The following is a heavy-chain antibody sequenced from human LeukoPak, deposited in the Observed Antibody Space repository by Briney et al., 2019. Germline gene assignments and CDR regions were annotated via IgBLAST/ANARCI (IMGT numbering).Heavy chain of an antibody. Sequence: GGSLRLSCAASGFTFSSYAKSWVRQAPGKGLEWVSAISGSGGSTYYADSVKDRFTISRDNSKNTLYLQMNSLRAEDTAVYYCAKAPRAAAGTYNGMDVWGQGTTVTVSS. CDR1: GFTFSSYA. J-gene: IGHJ6*02. CDR3: AKAPRAAAGTYNGMDV. D-gene: IGHD6-13*01. V-gene: IGHV3-23*01. CDR2: ISGSGGST.